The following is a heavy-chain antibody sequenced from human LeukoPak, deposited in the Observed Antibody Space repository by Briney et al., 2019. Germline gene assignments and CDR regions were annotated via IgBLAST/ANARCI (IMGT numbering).Heavy chain of an antibody. CDR1: GYTFIGYY. CDR3: ARGLGQSSGYYS. D-gene: IGHD3-22*01. CDR2: INPNSGGT. J-gene: IGHJ4*02. Sequence: ASVKVSCKASGYTFIGYYLHWVRQAPGQGLEWMGWINPNSGGTNYAEKFQGRVTVTRDTSISTAYMELSRLRSEDTAVYYCARGLGQSSGYYSWGQGTLVTVSS. V-gene: IGHV1-2*02.